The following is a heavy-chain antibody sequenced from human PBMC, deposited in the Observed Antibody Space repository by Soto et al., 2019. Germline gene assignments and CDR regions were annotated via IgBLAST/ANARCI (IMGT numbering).Heavy chain of an antibody. CDR1: GYSFTSYW. D-gene: IGHD3-22*01. Sequence: GESLKISCKGSGYSFTSYWISWVRQMPGKGLEWMGRIGPSDSYTNYSPSFQGHVTISADKSISTAYLQWSSLKASDTAMYYCARAPPYDSGGPRPIDYWGQGTQVTVSS. CDR3: ARAPPYDSGGPRPIDY. J-gene: IGHJ4*02. CDR2: IGPSDSYT. V-gene: IGHV5-10-1*01.